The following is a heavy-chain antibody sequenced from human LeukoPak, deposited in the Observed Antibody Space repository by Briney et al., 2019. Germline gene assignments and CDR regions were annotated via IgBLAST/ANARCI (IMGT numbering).Heavy chain of an antibody. Sequence: SVKVSCKASGGTFSSYAISWVRQAPGQGLEWMGRIIPIFGTANYAQKFQGRVTITTDESTSTAYMELSSLRSEDTAAYYCARDRRCSGGSCYLQGDYYYYMDVWGKGTTVTVSS. CDR2: IIPIFGTA. CDR3: ARDRRCSGGSCYLQGDYYYYMDV. D-gene: IGHD2-15*01. J-gene: IGHJ6*03. V-gene: IGHV1-69*05. CDR1: GGTFSSYA.